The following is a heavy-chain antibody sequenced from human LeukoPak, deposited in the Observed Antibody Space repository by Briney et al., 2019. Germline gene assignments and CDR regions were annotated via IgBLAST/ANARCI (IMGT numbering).Heavy chain of an antibody. J-gene: IGHJ6*03. Sequence: GGSLRLSCAASGFTVSSYAMSWVRQAPGKGLEWGSAISGSGGSTYYADSVKGRFTISRDNSKHTLYLQMNTLRAEDTAVYYCARDLVWFGEPKGYYNYMDVWGKGTTVTVSS. CDR2: ISGSGGST. CDR1: GFTVSSYA. D-gene: IGHD3-10*01. CDR3: ARDLVWFGEPKGYYNYMDV. V-gene: IGHV3-23*01.